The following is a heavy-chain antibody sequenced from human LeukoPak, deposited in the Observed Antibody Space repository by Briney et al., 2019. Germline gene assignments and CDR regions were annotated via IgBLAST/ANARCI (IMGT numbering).Heavy chain of an antibody. CDR3: ARDPYSGNYGAYYYYYMDV. V-gene: IGHV3-21*06. Sequence: GGSLRLSCAASGFTFSTYWMSWVRQAPGKGLEWVSSITSSSSYIYYADSVKGRFTISRDNAKNSLYLQMDSLRVEDTAEYYCARDPYSGNYGAYYYYYMDVWGKGTTVTVSS. D-gene: IGHD1-26*01. J-gene: IGHJ6*03. CDR2: ITSSSSYI. CDR1: GFTFSTYW.